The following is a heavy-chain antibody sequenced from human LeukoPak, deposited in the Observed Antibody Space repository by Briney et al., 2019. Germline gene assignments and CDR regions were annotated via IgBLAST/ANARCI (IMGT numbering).Heavy chain of an antibody. V-gene: IGHV4-59*08. J-gene: IGHJ4*02. CDR3: AGHHPRNTVDF. D-gene: IGHD2/OR15-2a*01. CDR2: ISDIGSI. CDR1: GGSISSYY. Sequence: SETLSLTCTVSGGSISSYYWSWIRQPPGKGLEWIAYISDIGSINHNPSLKSRVTISLDTSKNQFSLKLSSVTAANTAVYYCAGHHPRNTVDFWGQGTLVTVSS.